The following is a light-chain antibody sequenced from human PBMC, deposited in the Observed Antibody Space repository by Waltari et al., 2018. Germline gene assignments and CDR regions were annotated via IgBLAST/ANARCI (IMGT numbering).Light chain of an antibody. V-gene: IGLV2-14*03. CDR3: SSYSSSITPV. CDR1: SSDVGGYNY. Sequence: QSALTQPASVSGSPGQSITISCTGTSSDVGGYNYVSWYQQHPGKAPKLMIYDVTNRPSGVSYRFPGSKSGNTASLTISGLQAEDEADYYCSSYSSSITPVFGGGTKLTVL. J-gene: IGLJ2*01. CDR2: DVT.